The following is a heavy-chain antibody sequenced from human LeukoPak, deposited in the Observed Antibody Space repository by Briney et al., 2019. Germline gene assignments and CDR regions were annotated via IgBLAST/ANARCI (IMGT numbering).Heavy chain of an antibody. J-gene: IGHJ4*02. CDR1: GGSISSSNW. CDR2: IYHSGST. Sequence: SETLSLTCAVSGGSISSSNWWSWVRQPPGKGLEWIGEIYHSGSTNYIPSLESRVTISIDKSENQSSLELSSVTAADTAVYYCARVLYGDRNYFDYWGQGALVTVSS. D-gene: IGHD4-17*01. V-gene: IGHV4-4*02. CDR3: ARVLYGDRNYFDY.